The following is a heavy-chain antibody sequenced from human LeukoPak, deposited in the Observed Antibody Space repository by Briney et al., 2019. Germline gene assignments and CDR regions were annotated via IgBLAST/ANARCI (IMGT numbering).Heavy chain of an antibody. CDR2: ISGSGGST. CDR1: GSTFSSYG. D-gene: IGHD3-22*01. J-gene: IGHJ4*02. Sequence: GGSLRLSCAASGSTFSSYGMSWVRQAPGKGLEWVSVISGSGGSTYYADSVKGRFTISRDNSKNTLYLQMNSLRAGDTAVYYCAKGLVYFDYWGQGTLVTVSS. CDR3: AKGLVYFDY. V-gene: IGHV3-23*01.